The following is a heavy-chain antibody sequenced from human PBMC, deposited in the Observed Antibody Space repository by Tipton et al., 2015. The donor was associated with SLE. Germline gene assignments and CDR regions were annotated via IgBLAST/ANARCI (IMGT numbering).Heavy chain of an antibody. CDR3: AKSSDPWSASYYFDY. Sequence: SLRLSCAASGFTFTNYGMHWVRQAPGKGLEWLAVIFYDGGNKYYADSVKGRLTVSRDNSKNTVYLQMNSLRAEDTAVYYCAKSSDPWSASYYFDYWGQGTLVTVSS. V-gene: IGHV3-33*06. CDR2: IFYDGGNK. D-gene: IGHD2-8*02. J-gene: IGHJ4*02. CDR1: GFTFTNYG.